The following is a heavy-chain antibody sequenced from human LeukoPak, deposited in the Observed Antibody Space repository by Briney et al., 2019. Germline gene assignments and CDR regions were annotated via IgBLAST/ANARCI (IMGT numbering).Heavy chain of an antibody. CDR2: IYSGGST. D-gene: IGHD1-1*01. Sequence: PGGSLRLSCAASGFTFSSYAMSWVRQAPGKGLEWVSVIYSGGSTYYADSVKGRFTISRDNSKNTLYLQMNSLRAEDTAVYYCARDDDAFRPLWGQGTLVTVSS. CDR1: GFTFSSYA. CDR3: ARDDDAFRPL. V-gene: IGHV3-66*02. J-gene: IGHJ4*02.